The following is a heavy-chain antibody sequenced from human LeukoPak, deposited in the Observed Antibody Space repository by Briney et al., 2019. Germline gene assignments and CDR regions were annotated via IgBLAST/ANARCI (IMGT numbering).Heavy chain of an antibody. V-gene: IGHV5-10-1*01. J-gene: IGHJ4*02. CDR1: GTRFTSYW. D-gene: IGHD3-22*01. CDR3: ARPLTGGYTPLDD. CDR2: IDPSDSYT. Sequence: GEPLRISCKSPGTRFTSYWISWDRQKPGKGWDWMGRIDPSDSYTDYSPSFQGHVTISADKSISTAYLQSSSLKASDTAMYYCARPLTGGYTPLDDWGQGTLVTVSS.